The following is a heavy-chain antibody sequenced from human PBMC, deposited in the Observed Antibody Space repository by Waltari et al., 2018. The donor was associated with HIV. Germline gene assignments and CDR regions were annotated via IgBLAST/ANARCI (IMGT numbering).Heavy chain of an antibody. D-gene: IGHD1-26*01. V-gene: IGHV1-8*01. J-gene: IGHJ4*02. CDR2: STPNSGNT. CDR3: ARGRSGNYRGNSVVDY. Sequence: QVQLVQSGAEVKKPGASVKVSCKASGYTFTTYDINWVRQATGQGLEWMGRSTPNSGNTGYAQKFQGRVTMTRNTSITTAHMELSSLRSDDTAVYYCARGRSGNYRGNSVVDYWGQGTLVTVSS. CDR1: GYTFTTYD.